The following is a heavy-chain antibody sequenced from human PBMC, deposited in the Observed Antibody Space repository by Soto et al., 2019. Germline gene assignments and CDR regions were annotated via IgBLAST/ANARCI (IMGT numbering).Heavy chain of an antibody. V-gene: IGHV3-15*01. Sequence: GGSLRLSCAASGFTFSNAWMSWVRQAPGKGLEWVGRIKSKTDGGTTDYAAPVKGRFTISRDDSKNTLYLQMNSLKTEDTAVYYCTTDPGGLRAESDYWGQGTLVTVSS. J-gene: IGHJ4*02. CDR2: IKSKTDGGTT. CDR1: GFTFSNAW. CDR3: TTDPGGLRAESDY. D-gene: IGHD3-10*01.